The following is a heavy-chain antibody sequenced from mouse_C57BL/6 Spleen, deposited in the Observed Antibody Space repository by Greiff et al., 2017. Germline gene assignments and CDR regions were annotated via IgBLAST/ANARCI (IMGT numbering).Heavy chain of an antibody. Sequence: VQLQQPGAELVKPGASVKMSCKASGYTFTSYWITWVKQRPGQGLEWIGDIYPGSGSTNYNEKFKSKATLTVDTSSSTAYMQLSSLTSEDSAVYYGARSGGYYGPWFAYWGQGTLVTVSA. D-gene: IGHD1-1*01. CDR1: GYTFTSYW. V-gene: IGHV1-55*01. CDR3: ARSGGYYGPWFAY. CDR2: IYPGSGST. J-gene: IGHJ3*01.